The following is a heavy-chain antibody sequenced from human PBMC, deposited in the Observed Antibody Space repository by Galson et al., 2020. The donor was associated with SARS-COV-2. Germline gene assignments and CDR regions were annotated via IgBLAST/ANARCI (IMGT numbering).Heavy chain of an antibody. CDR2: INHSGST. CDR1: GGSFSGYY. D-gene: IGHD3-3*01. CDR3: ARAGWSYWYFDL. V-gene: IGHV4-34*01. J-gene: IGHJ2*01. Sequence: ETSETLSLTCAVYGGSFSGYYWSWIRQPPGKGLEWIGEINHSGSTNYNPSLKSRVTISVDTSKNQFSLKLSSVTAADTAVYYCARAGWSYWYFDLWGRGTLVTVSS.